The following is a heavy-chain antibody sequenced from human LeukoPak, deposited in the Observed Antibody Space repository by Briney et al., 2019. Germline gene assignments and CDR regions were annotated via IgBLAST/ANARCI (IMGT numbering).Heavy chain of an antibody. V-gene: IGHV3-30-3*01. CDR2: ISYDGSNK. CDR3: AFAVAGPGYFQH. D-gene: IGHD6-19*01. CDR1: GFTFSSYA. J-gene: IGHJ1*01. Sequence: GGSLRLSCAASGFTFSSYAMHWVRQAPGKGLEWVAVISYDGSNKYYADSVKGRFTVSRDNSKNTLYLQMNSLRAEDTAVYYCAFAVAGPGYFQHWGQGTLVTVSS.